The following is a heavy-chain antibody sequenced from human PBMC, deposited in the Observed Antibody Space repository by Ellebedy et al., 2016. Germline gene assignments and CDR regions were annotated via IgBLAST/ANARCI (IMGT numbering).Heavy chain of an antibody. J-gene: IGHJ4*02. CDR2: INPSGGST. CDR3: ARGYLTGSDPLRGYFDY. Sequence: ASVKVSXKASGYTFTSYYMHWVRQAPGQGLEWMGIINPSGGSTSYAQKFQGRVTMTTDTSTSTAYMELRSLRSDDTAVYYCARGYLTGSDPLRGYFDYWGQGTLVTVSP. CDR1: GYTFTSYY. V-gene: IGHV1-46*01. D-gene: IGHD6-13*01.